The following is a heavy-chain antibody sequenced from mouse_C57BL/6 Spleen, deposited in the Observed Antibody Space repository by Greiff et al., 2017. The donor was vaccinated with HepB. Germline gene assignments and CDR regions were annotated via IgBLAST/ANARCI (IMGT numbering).Heavy chain of an antibody. CDR1: GYTFTDYN. D-gene: IGHD1-1*01. Sequence: EVQLQESGPELVKPGASVKIPCKASGYTFTDYNMDWVKQSHGKSLEWIGAINPNNGGTIYNQKFKGKATLTVDKSSSTAYMELRSLTSEDTAVYYCARGFIFDYWGQGTTLTVSS. CDR2: INPNNGGT. CDR3: ARGFIFDY. J-gene: IGHJ2*01. V-gene: IGHV1-18*01.